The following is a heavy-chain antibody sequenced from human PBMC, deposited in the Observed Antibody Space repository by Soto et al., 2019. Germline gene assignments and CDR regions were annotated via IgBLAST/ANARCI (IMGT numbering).Heavy chain of an antibody. CDR2: MYYGGST. Sequence: PSETLSLTCSVSGGSVNNNKYYWSWIRQPPGKGLEWIGYMYYGGSTDYNPSLKNRVTISIDTSKNQFSLSLTSVTAADTAVYYCARDNGDFDYWGQGTLVTVSS. D-gene: IGHD4-17*01. CDR1: GGSVNNNKYY. CDR3: ARDNGDFDY. V-gene: IGHV4-61*01. J-gene: IGHJ4*02.